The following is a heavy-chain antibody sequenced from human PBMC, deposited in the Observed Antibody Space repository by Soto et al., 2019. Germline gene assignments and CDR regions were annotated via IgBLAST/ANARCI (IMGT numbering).Heavy chain of an antibody. Sequence: GGSLRLSCVGSGFTFSDSVMAWVRQAPGKGLEWLSVMSGDGRTRYALSVTGRFTISRDNSKNTLYLQMNSLRAEDTAVYYCAKAPVGTNWFDPWGQGTLVTVSS. V-gene: IGHV3-23*01. J-gene: IGHJ5*02. CDR2: MSGDGRT. CDR3: AKAPVGTNWFDP. CDR1: GFTFSDSV.